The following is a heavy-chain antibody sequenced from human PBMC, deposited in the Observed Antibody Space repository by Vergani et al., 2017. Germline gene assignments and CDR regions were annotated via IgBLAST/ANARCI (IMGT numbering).Heavy chain of an antibody. D-gene: IGHD2-2*01. V-gene: IGHV4-39*07. CDR1: GGSISSSSYY. Sequence: QLQLQESGPGLVKPSETLSLTCTVSGGSISSSSYYWGWIRQPPGKGLEWIGSIYYSGSTNYNPSLKSRVTISVATSKNRFSLKLSSVTAADTTVYYCARLGVPAANQIWFDPWGQGTLVTVSS. CDR2: IYYSGST. J-gene: IGHJ5*02. CDR3: ARLGVPAANQIWFDP.